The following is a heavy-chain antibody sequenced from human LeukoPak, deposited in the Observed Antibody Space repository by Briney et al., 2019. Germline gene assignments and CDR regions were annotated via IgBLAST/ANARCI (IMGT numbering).Heavy chain of an antibody. Sequence: PSETLSLTCTVSGGSISSSSYYWGWIRQPPGKGLEWIGSIYYSGSTYYNPSLKSRVTISVDTSKNQFSLKLSSVTAADTAVYYCARSSWCDFWSGSPYYFDYWGQGTLVTVSS. CDR1: GGSISSSSYY. D-gene: IGHD3-3*01. CDR3: ARSSWCDFWSGSPYYFDY. CDR2: IYYSGST. V-gene: IGHV4-39*01. J-gene: IGHJ4*02.